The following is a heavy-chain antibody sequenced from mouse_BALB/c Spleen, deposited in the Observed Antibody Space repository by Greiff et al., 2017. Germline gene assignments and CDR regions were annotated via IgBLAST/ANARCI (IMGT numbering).Heavy chain of an antibody. J-gene: IGHJ4*01. D-gene: IGHD2-14*01. CDR2: ISSGSSTI. Sequence: EVQGVESGGGLVQPGGSRKLSCAASGFTFSSFGMHWVRQAPEKGLEWVAYISSGSSTIYYADTVKGRFTISRDNPKNTLFLQMTSLRSEDTAMYYCARSSEVRQGYYAMDYWGQGTSVTVSS. CDR1: GFTFSSFG. CDR3: ARSSEVRQGYYAMDY. V-gene: IGHV5-17*02.